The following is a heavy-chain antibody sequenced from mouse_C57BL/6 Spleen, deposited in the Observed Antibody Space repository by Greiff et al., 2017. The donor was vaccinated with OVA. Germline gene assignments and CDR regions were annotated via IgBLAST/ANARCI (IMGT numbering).Heavy chain of an antibody. D-gene: IGHD4-1*01. Sequence: EVMLVESGGGLVQPGGSLSLSCAASGFTFTDYYMSWVRQPPGKALELLGFIRNKANGYTTEYSASVKGRFTISRDNSQSILYLQMNALRAEDSATYYCARPTGTGDAMDYWGQGTSVTVSS. CDR3: ARPTGTGDAMDY. CDR2: IRNKANGYTT. J-gene: IGHJ4*01. CDR1: GFTFTDYY. V-gene: IGHV7-3*01.